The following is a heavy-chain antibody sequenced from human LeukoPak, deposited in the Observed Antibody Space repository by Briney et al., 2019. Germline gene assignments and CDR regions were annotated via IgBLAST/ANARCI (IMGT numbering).Heavy chain of an antibody. CDR2: ISSSSSTI. J-gene: IGHJ3*02. CDR1: GFTFSSYS. CDR3: ARGWYYDSSGDAFDI. Sequence: GGSLRLSXAASGFTFSSYSMNWVRQAPGKGLEWVSYISSSSSTIYYADSVKGRFTISRDNAKNSLYLQMNSLRAEDTAVYYCARGWYYDSSGDAFDIWGQGTMVTVSS. V-gene: IGHV3-48*01. D-gene: IGHD3-22*01.